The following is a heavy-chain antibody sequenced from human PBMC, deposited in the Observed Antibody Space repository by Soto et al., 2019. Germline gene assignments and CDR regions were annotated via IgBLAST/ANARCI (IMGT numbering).Heavy chain of an antibody. J-gene: IGHJ4*02. CDR3: AHRHFNKVAYFDY. CDR2: VYWNDDK. V-gene: IGHV2-5*01. Sequence: GSGPTLVNPTQTLTLTCTVSGFSLSTNGVGVGWIRQPPGEALEWLAIVYWNDDKRYRPSLENRLTIARDASKNQVVLTMTNMDPVDTATYFCAHRHFNKVAYFDYWGQGTLVTVSS. CDR1: GFSLSTNGVG.